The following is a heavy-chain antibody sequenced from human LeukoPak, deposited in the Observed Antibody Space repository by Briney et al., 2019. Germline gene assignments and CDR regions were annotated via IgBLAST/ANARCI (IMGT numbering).Heavy chain of an antibody. V-gene: IGHV3-23*01. CDR3: AKDRYSSSWFNWFDP. J-gene: IGHJ5*02. CDR1: GGSFSGYY. Sequence: ETLSLTCAVYGGSFSGYYWSWVRQAPGKGLEWASTISGSGGSAYYADSVKGRFTISRDNSKNTLYLQMNSLRAEDTAVYYCAKDRYSSSWFNWFDPWGQGTLVTVSS. CDR2: ISGSGGSA. D-gene: IGHD6-13*01.